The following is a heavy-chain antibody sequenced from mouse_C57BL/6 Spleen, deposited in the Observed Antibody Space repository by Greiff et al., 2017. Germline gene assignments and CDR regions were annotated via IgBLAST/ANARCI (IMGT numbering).Heavy chain of an antibody. J-gene: IGHJ3*01. CDR1: GYTFTSYW. D-gene: IGHD3-3*01. CDR2: IDPSDSYT. V-gene: IGHV1-69*01. CDR3: ARRDSRAWFAY. Sequence: QVQLQQPGAELVMPGASVKLSCKASGYTFTSYWMHWVKLRPGQGLEWIGEIDPSDSYTNYNQKFKGKSTLTVDKSSSTAYMQLSSLTSEDSAVYYCARRDSRAWFAYWGQGTLVTVSA.